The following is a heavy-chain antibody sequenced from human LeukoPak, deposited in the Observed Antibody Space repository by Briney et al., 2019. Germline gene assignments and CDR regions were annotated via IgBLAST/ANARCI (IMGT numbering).Heavy chain of an antibody. V-gene: IGHV3-23*01. Sequence: PGGSLRLSCAASGFTFRSCAMNWVRQAPGKGLEWVSGISGSGGNTYYADSVKGRFTISRDNSKNTLYVQMNSLRAEDTAVYYCATLAVVAAGYWGQGTLVTVSS. CDR2: ISGSGGNT. CDR1: GFTFRSCA. CDR3: ATLAVVAAGY. D-gene: IGHD2-15*01. J-gene: IGHJ4*02.